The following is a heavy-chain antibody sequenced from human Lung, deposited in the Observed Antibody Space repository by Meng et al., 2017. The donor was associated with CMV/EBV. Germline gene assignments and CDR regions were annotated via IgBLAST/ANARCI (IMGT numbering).Heavy chain of an antibody. Sequence: SXTXSLTCTVSGGSISSYYWSWIRQPPGKGLEWIGYIYYCGSTNYNPSLKSRVTISVDTSKNQFSLKLSSVTAADTAVYYCARDGSLVRLDVWGQGTTVTVSS. CDR3: ARDGSLVRLDV. CDR1: GGSISSYY. J-gene: IGHJ6*02. V-gene: IGHV4-59*01. D-gene: IGHD1-26*01. CDR2: IYYCGST.